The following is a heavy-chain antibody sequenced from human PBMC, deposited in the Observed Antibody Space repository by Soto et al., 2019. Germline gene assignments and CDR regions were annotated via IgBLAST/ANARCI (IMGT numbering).Heavy chain of an antibody. D-gene: IGHD5-12*01. V-gene: IGHV1-8*01. J-gene: IGHJ4*02. CDR1: GYTFTSYD. Sequence: ASVKVSCKASGYTFTSYDINWVRQATGQGLEWMGWMNPNSGNTGYAQKFQGRVTMTRNTSISTAYMELSSLRSEDTAVYYCARGSEGGGYPYKGIEFDYWGQGTLVTVSS. CDR3: ARGSEGGGYPYKGIEFDY. CDR2: MNPNSGNT.